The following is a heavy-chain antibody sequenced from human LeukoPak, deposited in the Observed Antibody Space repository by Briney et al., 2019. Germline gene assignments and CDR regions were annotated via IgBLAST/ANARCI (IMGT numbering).Heavy chain of an antibody. CDR3: RAATRYLDYYYDY. J-gene: IGHJ4*02. Sequence: GGSLRLSCAASRFTFSIFGKHWVRQAPGKGLEWIAVISSDGTNKYYADSVRGRFTISRDNSKDTLYLRMSSLRIEDTAIYYCRAATRYLDYYYDYWGQGTLVTVSS. D-gene: IGHD3-22*01. V-gene: IGHV3-30*03. CDR2: ISSDGTNK. CDR1: RFTFSIFG.